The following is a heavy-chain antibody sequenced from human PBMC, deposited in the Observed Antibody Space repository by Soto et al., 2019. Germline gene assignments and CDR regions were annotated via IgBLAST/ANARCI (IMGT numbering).Heavy chain of an antibody. V-gene: IGHV1-69*04. D-gene: IGHD3-9*01. Sequence: SVKVSCKASGGTFSSYTISWVRQAPGQGLEWMGRIIPILGIANYAQKFQGRVTITADKSTSTAYMELSSLRSEDTAVYYCARELRYFDWLLEPNWFDPWGQGTLVTVSS. CDR3: ARELRYFDWLLEPNWFDP. J-gene: IGHJ5*02. CDR1: GGTFSSYT. CDR2: IIPILGIA.